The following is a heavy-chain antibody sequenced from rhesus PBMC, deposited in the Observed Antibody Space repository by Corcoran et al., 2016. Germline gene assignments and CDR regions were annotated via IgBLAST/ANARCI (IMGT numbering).Heavy chain of an antibody. CDR1: GFTFSSYD. CDR2: ISYTGKTI. J-gene: IGHJ4*01. Sequence: EVQLVESGGGLVQPGGSLRLSCAASGFTFSSYDMSWVRQAPGKGLEWESYISYTGKTIYYADSVKGRITISRDNAKNSLSLQMSSLRAEDTAVYYCTRGWGGTREIDYWGQGVLVTFSS. V-gene: IGHV3-136*01. CDR3: TRGWGGTREIDY. D-gene: IGHD1-1*01.